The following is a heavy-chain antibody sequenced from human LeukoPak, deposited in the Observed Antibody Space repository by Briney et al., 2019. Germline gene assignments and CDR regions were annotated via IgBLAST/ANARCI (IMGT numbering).Heavy chain of an antibody. CDR1: GFTFSTYA. CDR3: AKGTLDYYGSGSFSRQSYYYYGMDV. D-gene: IGHD3-10*01. CDR2: ISYDGSNK. V-gene: IGHV3-30*18. J-gene: IGHJ6*02. Sequence: GGSLRLSCAASGFTFSTYAMSWVRQPPGKGLEWVAVISYDGSNKYYADSVKGRFTISRDNSKNTLYLQMNSLRAEDTAVYYCAKGTLDYYGSGSFSRQSYYYYGMDVWGQGTTVTVSS.